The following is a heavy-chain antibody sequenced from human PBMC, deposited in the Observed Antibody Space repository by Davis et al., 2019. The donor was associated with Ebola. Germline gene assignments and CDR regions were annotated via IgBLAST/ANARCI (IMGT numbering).Heavy chain of an antibody. J-gene: IGHJ4*02. CDR1: GFTFSSYG. CDR3: ERRGAGGYWWGAFDY. Sequence: GGSLRLSCAASGFTFSSYGMNWFRQAPGKGLEWVSAISASGDTTYYADSVKGRFTISSDHSKNMLSLEMNSLRAEDAAIYYCERRGAGGYWWGAFDYWGQGTRVTVSS. CDR2: ISASGDTT. D-gene: IGHD2-21*01. V-gene: IGHV3-23*01.